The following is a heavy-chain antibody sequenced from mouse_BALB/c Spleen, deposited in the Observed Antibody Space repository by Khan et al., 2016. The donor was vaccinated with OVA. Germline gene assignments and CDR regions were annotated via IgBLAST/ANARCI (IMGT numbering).Heavy chain of an antibody. J-gene: IGHJ2*01. CDR1: GYTFTSFW. CDR2: INPTSGYT. Sequence: QVQLQQSGAELAKPGASVKMSCKASGYTFTSFWMHWVQQRPGQGLEWIGYINPTSGYTDNTEKFKDRATLSTDKSSSTAYMQLSSLTSEDSAVYFCTSDRMDYWGQGTTLTVSS. CDR3: TSDRMDY. V-gene: IGHV1-7*01.